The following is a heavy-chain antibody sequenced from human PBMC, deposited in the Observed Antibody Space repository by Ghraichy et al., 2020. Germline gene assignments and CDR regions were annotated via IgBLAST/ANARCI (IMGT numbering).Heavy chain of an antibody. CDR1: GYSFTSYW. V-gene: IGHV5-51*01. CDR3: ARLTTGYCSGGSCNKLFDY. J-gene: IGHJ4*02. CDR2: IYLGDSDT. D-gene: IGHD2-15*01. Sequence: GESLNISCKGSGYSFTSYWIGWVRQMPGKGLEWMGIIYLGDSDTRYSPSFQGQVTISADKSISTAYLQWSSLKASDTAMYYCARLTTGYCSGGSCNKLFDYWGQGTLVTVSS.